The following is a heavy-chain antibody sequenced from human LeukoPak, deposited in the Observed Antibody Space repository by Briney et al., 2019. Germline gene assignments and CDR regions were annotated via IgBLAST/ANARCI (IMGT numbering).Heavy chain of an antibody. D-gene: IGHD2-2*01. CDR2: TYYRSTWYN. CDR1: GDSVSSNSAA. Sequence: SQTLSLTCALSGDSVSSNSAAWNCIMQSPSRSLESLGRTYYRSTWYNEYAVSVKSRITISPDTSKNQFSLQLNSVTPEDTAVYYCARGGDIVVVPAAPEYYFDYWGQGTLVTVSS. J-gene: IGHJ4*02. V-gene: IGHV6-1*01. CDR3: ARGGDIVVVPAAPEYYFDY.